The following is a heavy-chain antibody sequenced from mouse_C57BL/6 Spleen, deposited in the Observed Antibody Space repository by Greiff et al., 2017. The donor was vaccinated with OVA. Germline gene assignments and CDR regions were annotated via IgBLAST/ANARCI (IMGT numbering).Heavy chain of an antibody. D-gene: IGHD1-1*01. Sequence: EVKLQQSGPELVKPGASVKISCKASGYTFTDYYMNWVKQSHGKSLEWIGDINPNNGGTSYNQKFKGKATLTVDKSSSTAYMELRSLTSEDSAGYYCARSWGYGSRGYYFDYWGQGTTLTVSS. CDR3: ARSWGYGSRGYYFDY. J-gene: IGHJ2*01. CDR2: INPNNGGT. CDR1: GYTFTDYY. V-gene: IGHV1-26*01.